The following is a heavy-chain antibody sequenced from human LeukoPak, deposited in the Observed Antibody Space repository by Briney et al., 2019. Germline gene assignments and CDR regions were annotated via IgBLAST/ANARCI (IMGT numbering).Heavy chain of an antibody. D-gene: IGHD1-7*01. Sequence: GGSLRLPCTASGFTYRNYWMHWVRQAPARGLEWVANIKPDGSDKRYVDSVKGRFTISRDNAKTSLFLQMDSLRAGDTAVYYCARVLGTDEGADYWGQGTLVTVSS. CDR3: ARVLGTDEGADY. V-gene: IGHV3-7*04. CDR1: GFTYRNYW. J-gene: IGHJ4*02. CDR2: IKPDGSDK.